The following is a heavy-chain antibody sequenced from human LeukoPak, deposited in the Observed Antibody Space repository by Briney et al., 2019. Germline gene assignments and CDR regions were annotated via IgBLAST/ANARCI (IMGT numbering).Heavy chain of an antibody. D-gene: IGHD3-22*01. V-gene: IGHV1-58*01. CDR3: ATTAYFDKDYYLDV. CDR2: IVVGSGNI. Sequence: SVKVSCTAFGFTFTNSAVQWVRQARGQRLEWIGWIVVGSGNINYAEKFQERVTITRDMSTRTAYMELSSLRFEDTAVYYCATTAYFDKDYYLDVWGKGTTVILSS. J-gene: IGHJ6*03. CDR1: GFTFTNSA.